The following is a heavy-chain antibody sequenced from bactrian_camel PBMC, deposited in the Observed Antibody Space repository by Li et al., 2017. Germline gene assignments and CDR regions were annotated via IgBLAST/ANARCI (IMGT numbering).Heavy chain of an antibody. D-gene: IGHD8*01. CDR2: IYTGTDRT. CDR3: AADLLLMRPLEASEYKY. Sequence: DVQLVESGGGKVQAGGSLTLSCRASGYTYRGEMAWIRQAPGKGREGVASIYTGTDRTYYADSVKGRFAIWQDNAKATVYLEINHLRPEDTAMYYCAADLLLMRPLEASEYKYWGQGTQVTVS. V-gene: IGHV3S40*01. CDR1: GYTYRGE. J-gene: IGHJ4*01.